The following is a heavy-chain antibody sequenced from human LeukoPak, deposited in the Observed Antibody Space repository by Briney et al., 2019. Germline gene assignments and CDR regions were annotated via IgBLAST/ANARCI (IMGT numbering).Heavy chain of an antibody. CDR1: GHTFTSYY. V-gene: IGHV1-46*01. J-gene: IGHJ4*02. CDR3: TRNINGHFDY. CDR2: INPIGGST. Sequence: GASVKVSCKASGHTFTSYYIHWVRQAPGQGLEWMGFINPIGGSTSYAQKFRARVTMTRDTSTSTVYMELSSLRSEDTAVYYCTRNINGHFDYWGQGTLVTVSS.